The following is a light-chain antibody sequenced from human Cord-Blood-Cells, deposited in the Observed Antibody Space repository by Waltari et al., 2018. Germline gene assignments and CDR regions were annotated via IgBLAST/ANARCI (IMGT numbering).Light chain of an antibody. CDR3: QQRSNWPPVFT. Sequence: EIVLTQSPAILSLSPGERATLSCRASQSVSSYLAWYQQKPGQAPRLLIYDASNRATGIPARFSGSGSGTDFTLTISSLELEDFAVYYCQQRSNWPPVFTFGPGTKVDIK. V-gene: IGKV3-11*01. J-gene: IGKJ3*01. CDR1: QSVSSY. CDR2: DAS.